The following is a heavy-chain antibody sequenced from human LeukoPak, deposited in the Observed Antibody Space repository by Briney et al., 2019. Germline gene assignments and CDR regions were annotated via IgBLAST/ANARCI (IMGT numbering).Heavy chain of an antibody. Sequence: ASVNVSCKASGYTFSNYGITWVRQAPGQGLEGMGWISTYNANTNYAQEFQGRVTMTTDTSTSTAYMELRSLRSDDTAVYYCARRSQNGYNSPIDYWGQGTLVTVSS. CDR2: ISTYNANT. V-gene: IGHV1-18*01. J-gene: IGHJ4*02. CDR1: GYTFSNYG. D-gene: IGHD5-24*01. CDR3: ARRSQNGYNSPIDY.